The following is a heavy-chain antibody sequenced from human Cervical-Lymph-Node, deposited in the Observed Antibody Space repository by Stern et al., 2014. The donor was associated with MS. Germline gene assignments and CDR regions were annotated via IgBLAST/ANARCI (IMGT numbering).Heavy chain of an antibody. V-gene: IGHV3-33*01. Sequence: VQLVESGGGVVQPGRSLRLSCAASGFTFSTYGMHWVRQAPGKGLEWVAVIWSDGSHTDYADSVKGRFTTSRDNSKNTLYLQMNSLRAEDTALYYCSSFDFWGQGTLVTVSS. CDR3: SSFDF. CDR2: IWSDGSHT. CDR1: GFTFSTYG. D-gene: IGHD6-6*01. J-gene: IGHJ4*02.